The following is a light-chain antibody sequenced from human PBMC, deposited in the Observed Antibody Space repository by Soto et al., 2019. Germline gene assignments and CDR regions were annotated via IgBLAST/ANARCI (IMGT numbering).Light chain of an antibody. CDR3: SSYASRGVVL. J-gene: IGLJ2*01. CDR1: SSDIGAYNY. Sequence: QSALTQPASVSGSPGQSITISCTGTSSDIGAYNYVSWYQQHPGKAPKLMIYDVTNRPSGVSNRFSGSKSGNTASLTISGLHAEDESNYYCSSYASRGVVLFGGGTKLTVL. CDR2: DVT. V-gene: IGLV2-14*01.